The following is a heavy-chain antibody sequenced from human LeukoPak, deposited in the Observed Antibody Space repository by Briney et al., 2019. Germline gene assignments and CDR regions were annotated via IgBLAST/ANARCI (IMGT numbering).Heavy chain of an antibody. J-gene: IGHJ1*01. D-gene: IGHD2-15*01. Sequence: SETLSLTCTVSGGSISSGGYYWAWIGQHPGKGLEWNVYIYCSGSTYYNPSLKSLTITTVNTSKYQYSLRLSSVTAADTAVYYCALGYCGGGSCYAREYFHHWGQGTLVTVFS. CDR1: GGSISSGGYY. V-gene: IGHV4-31*01. CDR2: IYCSGST. CDR3: ALGYCGGGSCYAREYFHH.